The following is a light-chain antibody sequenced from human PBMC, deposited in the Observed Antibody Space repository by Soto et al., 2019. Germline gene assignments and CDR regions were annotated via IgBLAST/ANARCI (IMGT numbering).Light chain of an antibody. CDR2: EVS. CDR1: SSDVGGYNY. CDR3: SSYGGSNTVV. J-gene: IGLJ2*01. Sequence: QSALTQPPSASGSPGQSVTISCTGSSSDVGGYNYVSWYQQHPGKAPQLMIYEVSKRPSGVPDRLSGSKSGNTASLTVSGLQAEDEADYYGSSYGGSNTVVFGGGTKLTVL. V-gene: IGLV2-8*01.